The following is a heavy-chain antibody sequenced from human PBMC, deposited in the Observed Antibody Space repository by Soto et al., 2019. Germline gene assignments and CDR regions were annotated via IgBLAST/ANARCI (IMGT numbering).Heavy chain of an antibody. CDR3: ASNIFYDFWSGYYAFDI. CDR2: IKPDGSGK. D-gene: IGHD3-3*01. Sequence: ESGGAFVQPGGSLRLSCVASGFILSSYWMSWVRQAPGKGLEWVANIKPDGSGKYYVDSVKGRFTISRDNAKNSLYLQMNSLRAEDTAVYYCASNIFYDFWSGYYAFDIWGRGTMVTVSS. CDR1: GFILSSYW. V-gene: IGHV3-7*01. J-gene: IGHJ3*02.